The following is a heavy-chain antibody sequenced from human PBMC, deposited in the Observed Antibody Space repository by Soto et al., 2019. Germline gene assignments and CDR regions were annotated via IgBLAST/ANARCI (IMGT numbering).Heavy chain of an antibody. CDR3: AREYSSGWSKD. CDR1: GGSISDDTYY. D-gene: IGHD6-19*01. J-gene: IGHJ4*02. Sequence: QLQLQESGPGLVKPSETLSLTCTVSGGSISDDTYYWGWIRQPPGKGLEWIGSMYYSGTSSYNPSLKSRVSMSVDTSKKQLSLRLTSVTAADTAVYYCAREYSSGWSKDWGQGTLVTVSS. CDR2: MYYSGTS. V-gene: IGHV4-39*02.